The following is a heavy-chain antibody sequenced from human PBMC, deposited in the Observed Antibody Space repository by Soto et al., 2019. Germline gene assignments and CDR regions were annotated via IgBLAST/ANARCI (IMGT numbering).Heavy chain of an antibody. J-gene: IGHJ4*02. D-gene: IGHD2-2*01. Sequence: GAEMGRASYRLTLKFSVAAVSLNTSGVGVAWICQPPGKALEWLALIYWNEIQRYSPSLKSRLTITKDTSRNQVVLTMTNMDPVDTATYYCAHTRVPDTLDRWGQGTLVTVSS. CDR3: AHTRVPDTLDR. CDR2: IYWNEIQ. CDR1: AVSLNTSGVG. V-gene: IGHV2-5*01.